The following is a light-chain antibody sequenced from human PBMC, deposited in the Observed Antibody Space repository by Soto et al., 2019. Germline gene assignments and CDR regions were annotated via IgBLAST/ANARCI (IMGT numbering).Light chain of an antibody. Sequence: SSELTQPPSVSVSPGQTASITCSGDKLGDKYACWYQQKPGQSPVLVIYQDTKRPSGIPARFSGSNSGNTATLTISGTQAMDEADYYCQAWDSRSVVFGGGTKLTVL. CDR1: KLGDKY. CDR3: QAWDSRSVV. CDR2: QDT. J-gene: IGLJ2*01. V-gene: IGLV3-1*01.